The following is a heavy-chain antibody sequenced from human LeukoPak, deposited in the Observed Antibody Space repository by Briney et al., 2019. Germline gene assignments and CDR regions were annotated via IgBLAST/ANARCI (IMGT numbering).Heavy chain of an antibody. D-gene: IGHD6-19*01. Sequence: PGGSLRLSCAASGFTFTTYAMSWVRQAPGKGLEWVSAIGGSGHYTYYADSVKGRFTISRDNSKNTLYLQMNSQRPEDTAVYYCAKDSSLSYWYFDPWGRGTLVTVSS. J-gene: IGHJ2*01. CDR2: IGGSGHYT. CDR1: GFTFTTYA. V-gene: IGHV3-23*01. CDR3: AKDSSLSYWYFDP.